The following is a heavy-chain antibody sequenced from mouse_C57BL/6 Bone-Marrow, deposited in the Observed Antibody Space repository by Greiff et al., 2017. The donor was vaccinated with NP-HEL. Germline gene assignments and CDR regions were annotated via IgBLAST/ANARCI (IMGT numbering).Heavy chain of an antibody. D-gene: IGHD1-1*01. CDR1: GFNIKNTY. Sequence: EVQRVESVAELVRPGASVKLSCTASGFNIKNTYMHWVKQRPEQGLEWIGRIDPANGNTKYAPKFQGKATITADTSSNTAYLQLSSLTSEDTAIYYCARLGYYYGSSYDYAMDYWGQGTSVTVSS. CDR2: IDPANGNT. V-gene: IGHV14-3*01. CDR3: ARLGYYYGSSYDYAMDY. J-gene: IGHJ4*01.